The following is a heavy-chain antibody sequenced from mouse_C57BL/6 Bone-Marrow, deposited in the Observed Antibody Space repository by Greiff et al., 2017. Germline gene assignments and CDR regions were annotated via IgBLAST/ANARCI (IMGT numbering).Heavy chain of an antibody. J-gene: IGHJ2*01. Sequence: VQLQQSGPELVRPGASVKLSCTASGFNIKDDYIHWWKQRLEQGLEGIGWNEPEIGVTEYASKFQGQATITSDTSSNTAYLQFSTLTPEDTAVYYCSSFDGNYFDFWGQGTPLTVAS. D-gene: IGHD2-3*01. V-gene: IGHV14-4*01. CDR3: SSFDGNYFDF. CDR2: NEPEIGVT. CDR1: GFNIKDDY.